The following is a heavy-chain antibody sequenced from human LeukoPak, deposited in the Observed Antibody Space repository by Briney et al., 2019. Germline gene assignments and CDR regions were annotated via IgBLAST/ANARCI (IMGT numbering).Heavy chain of an antibody. CDR2: NKPNSGDT. J-gene: IGHJ4*02. CDR3: ARYCTTATCSEGDVY. D-gene: IGHD2-2*01. Sequence: ASVKVSCKASGYTFTGYYMHWVRQAPGQGLEWMGWNKPNSGDTRYAQKFQDRVTMTRDTSISTVYMELSGLRSDDTAVYYCARYCTTATCSEGDVYWGQGTLVTVSS. V-gene: IGHV1-2*02. CDR1: GYTFTGYY.